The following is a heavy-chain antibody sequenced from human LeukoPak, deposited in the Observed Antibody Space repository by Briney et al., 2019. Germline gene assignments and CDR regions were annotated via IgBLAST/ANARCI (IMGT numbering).Heavy chain of an antibody. J-gene: IGHJ4*02. CDR3: AKVIHSSGYYFDSPLAY. Sequence: GGSLRLSCAASGFTFSDHAMSWVRQAPAKGLEWVSVISGSGGSTYYADSVKGRFTISRDNSKNTLYLQMNSLRAEDTAVYYCAKVIHSSGYYFDSPLAYWGQGTLVTVSS. V-gene: IGHV3-23*01. D-gene: IGHD3-22*01. CDR2: ISGSGGST. CDR1: GFTFSDHA.